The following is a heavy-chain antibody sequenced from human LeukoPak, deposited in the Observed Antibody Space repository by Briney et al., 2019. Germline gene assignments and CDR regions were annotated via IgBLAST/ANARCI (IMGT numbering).Heavy chain of an antibody. J-gene: IGHJ6*02. CDR1: GYSFTNYW. V-gene: IGHV5-51*01. CDR3: ARQGYAYSSSYFYYVMDV. CDR2: IYPGDSEP. Sequence: GESLKISCKGSGYSFTNYWIGWVRQMPGKGLEWVGIIYPGDSEPRYSPSFQGQVTISADKSISTAYLQWSSLKASDTAMYYCARQGYAYSSSYFYYVMDVWGQGTTVTVSS. D-gene: IGHD6-6*01.